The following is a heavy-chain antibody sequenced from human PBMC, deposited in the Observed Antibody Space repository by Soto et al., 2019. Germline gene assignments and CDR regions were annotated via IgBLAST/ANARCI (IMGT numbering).Heavy chain of an antibody. CDR2: ISDDGSNK. CDR1: GFAFSNFG. V-gene: IGHV3-30*18. Sequence: GPLRLSCAASGFAFSNFGMHWVRQAPGKGLEWVAFISDDGSNKYYADSMKGRFTMSRDNSKSTLYLQMSSLRVEDTAVYYCTKRRNVLRFLEWSSGMEVWGQGTTVTVSS. CDR3: TKRRNVLRFLEWSSGMEV. J-gene: IGHJ6*02. D-gene: IGHD3-3*01.